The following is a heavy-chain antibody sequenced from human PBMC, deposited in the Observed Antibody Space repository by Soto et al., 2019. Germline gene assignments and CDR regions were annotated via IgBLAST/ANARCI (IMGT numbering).Heavy chain of an antibody. CDR3: AKVVVAATRHTDFDS. CDR1: GVSINNNNYY. CDR2: IYFHGTT. Sequence: QPQLQESGPGLVKPSETLSLNCTVSGVSINNNNYYWAWIRQPPGKGLAWIASIYFHGTTYYNRSRTSRVTISGGPTKNRFALTLSSVTAADTAVYYCAKVVVAATRHTDFDSWGQGTLVTVSS. J-gene: IGHJ4*02. V-gene: IGHV4-39*02. D-gene: IGHD2-15*01.